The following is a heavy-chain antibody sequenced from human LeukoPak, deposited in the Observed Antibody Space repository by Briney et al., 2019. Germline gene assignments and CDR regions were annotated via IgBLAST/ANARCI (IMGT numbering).Heavy chain of an antibody. J-gene: IGHJ4*02. CDR2: IIPIFGTA. CDR3: ARDDYYDSSGGFYY. CDR1: GGTFSSYA. Sequence: SVKVSCKASGGTFSSYAISWVRQAPGPGLEWMGGIIPIFGTANYAQKFQGRVTITADESTSTAYMELSSLRSEDTAVYYCARDDYYDSSGGFYYWGQGTLVTVSS. D-gene: IGHD3-22*01. V-gene: IGHV1-69*13.